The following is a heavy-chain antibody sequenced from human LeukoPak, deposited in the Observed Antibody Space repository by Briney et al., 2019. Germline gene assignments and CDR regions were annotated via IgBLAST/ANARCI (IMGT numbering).Heavy chain of an antibody. V-gene: IGHV3-74*01. CDR1: GFTLSSYW. J-gene: IGHJ6*02. Sequence: PGGSLRLSCAASGFTLSSYWMHWVRQAPGKGLVWVSRINGDGRITTYADSVKGRFTTSRDTAKNTLYLQMNSLRAEDTAVYYCARDRRRFLEWSYGIDVWGQGTTVTVSS. CDR3: ARDRRRFLEWSYGIDV. D-gene: IGHD3-3*01. CDR2: INGDGRIT.